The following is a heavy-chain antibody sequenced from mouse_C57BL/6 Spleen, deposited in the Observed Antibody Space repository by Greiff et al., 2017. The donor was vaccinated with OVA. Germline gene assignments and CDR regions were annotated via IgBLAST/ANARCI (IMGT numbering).Heavy chain of an antibody. V-gene: IGHV1-82*01. CDR3: ARSLGSSYYAMDY. Sequence: VKLQQSGPELVKPGASVKISCKASGYAFSSSWMNWVKQRPGKGLEWIGRIYPGDGDTNYNGKSKGKATLTADKSSSTAYMQLSSLTSEDSAVYFCARSLGSSYYAMDYWGQGTSVTVSS. J-gene: IGHJ4*01. CDR1: GYAFSSSW. D-gene: IGHD1-1*01. CDR2: IYPGDGDT.